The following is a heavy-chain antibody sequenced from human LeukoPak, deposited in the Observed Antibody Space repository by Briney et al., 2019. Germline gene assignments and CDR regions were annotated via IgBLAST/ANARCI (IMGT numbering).Heavy chain of an antibody. CDR2: INPNSGGT. CDR3: ARYRNYYDSSGYYYVEYFQH. D-gene: IGHD3-22*01. Sequence: ASVKVSCKASGYTFTGYYMHWVRQAPGRGLEWMGWINPNSGGTNYAQKFQGRVTMTRDTPISTAYMELSRLRSDDTAVYYCARYRNYYDSSGYYYVEYFQHWGQGTLVTVSS. J-gene: IGHJ1*01. V-gene: IGHV1-2*02. CDR1: GYTFTGYY.